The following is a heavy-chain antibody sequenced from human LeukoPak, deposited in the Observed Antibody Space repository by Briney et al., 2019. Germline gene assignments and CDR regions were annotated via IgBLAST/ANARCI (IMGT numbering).Heavy chain of an antibody. CDR3: ARTSASGSFLDY. J-gene: IGHJ4*02. D-gene: IGHD1-26*01. CDR1: GGPISSGSSY. Sequence: SETLSLTCTVSGGPISSGSSYWSWIRQPPGEGLEWIGYIYYSGSTKYNASLKSRVTISVDTSKNQFSLKLSSVTAADTAVYYCARTSASGSFLDYWGQGTLVTVSS. CDR2: IYYSGST. V-gene: IGHV4-61*01.